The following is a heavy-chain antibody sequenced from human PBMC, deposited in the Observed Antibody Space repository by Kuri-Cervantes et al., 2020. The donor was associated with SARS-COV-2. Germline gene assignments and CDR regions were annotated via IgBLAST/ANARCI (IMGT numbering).Heavy chain of an antibody. CDR2: ISYNGDT. D-gene: IGHD4-11*01. CDR3: ARVDYSTTRIWFDP. J-gene: IGHJ5*02. CDR1: GGSINNHY. Sequence: SETLSLTCTVSGGSINNHYWSWIRQSPGKGLEYIGYISYNGDTYYNPSFKSRVSMSVDTSRNQFSLKLSSVTAADTAVYYCARVDYSTTRIWFDPWGQGTLVTVSS. V-gene: IGHV4-59*11.